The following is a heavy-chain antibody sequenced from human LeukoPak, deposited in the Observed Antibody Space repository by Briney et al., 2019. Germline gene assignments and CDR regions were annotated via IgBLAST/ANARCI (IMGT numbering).Heavy chain of an antibody. V-gene: IGHV3-30*18. J-gene: IGHJ4*02. D-gene: IGHD3-16*02. CDR1: GFTFSSYG. CDR2: ISYDGSNK. Sequence: PGGSLRLSCAASGFTFSSYGMHWARQAPGKGLEWVAVISYDGSNKYYTDSVKGRFTISRDDSKNTLYLQMNSLRAEDTAVYYCAKDPDRWAISFYFDYWGQGTLVTVSS. CDR3: AKDPDRWAISFYFDY.